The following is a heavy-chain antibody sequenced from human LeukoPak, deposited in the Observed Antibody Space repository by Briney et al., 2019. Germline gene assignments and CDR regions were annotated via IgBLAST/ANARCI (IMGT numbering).Heavy chain of an antibody. V-gene: IGHV3-48*03. CDR3: VRDPYYGDYVV. Sequence: GGSLRLSCAASGFTFSSYEMNWVRQAPGKGLEWVSYISSSGSTIYYADSVKGRFTISRDNAKNSLYLQMNSLRAEDTAVYYCVRDPYYGDYVVWGQGTLVIVSS. CDR2: ISSSGSTI. J-gene: IGHJ4*02. D-gene: IGHD4-17*01. CDR1: GFTFSSYE.